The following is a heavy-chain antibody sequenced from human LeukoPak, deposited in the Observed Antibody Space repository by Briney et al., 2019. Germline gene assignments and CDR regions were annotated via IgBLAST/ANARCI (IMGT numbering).Heavy chain of an antibody. Sequence: KSSETLSLTCSVSGGSISSYYWSWIRQPAGKGLEWIGRIYTSGSTNYNPSLKSRVIISVDTSKNQFSLKLSSVTAADTAFYYCARVYYSRSYDYWYFDLWGRGTLVTVSS. D-gene: IGHD6-13*01. J-gene: IGHJ2*01. CDR1: GGSISSYY. V-gene: IGHV4-4*07. CDR3: ARVYYSRSYDYWYFDL. CDR2: IYTSGST.